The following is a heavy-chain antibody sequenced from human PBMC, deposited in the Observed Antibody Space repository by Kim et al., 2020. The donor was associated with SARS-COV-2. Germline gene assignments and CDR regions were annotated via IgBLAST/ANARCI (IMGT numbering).Heavy chain of an antibody. V-gene: IGHV3-33*05. CDR3: AREGTHHWTLHFDY. J-gene: IGHJ4*02. CDR1: GFTFSSYG. Sequence: GGSLRLSCAASGFTFSSYGMHWVRQAPGKGLEWVAVISYDGSNKYYADSVKGRFTISRDNSKNTLYLQMNSLRAEDTAVYYCAREGTHHWTLHFDYWGQGTLVTVSS. CDR2: ISYDGSNK. D-gene: IGHD1-1*01.